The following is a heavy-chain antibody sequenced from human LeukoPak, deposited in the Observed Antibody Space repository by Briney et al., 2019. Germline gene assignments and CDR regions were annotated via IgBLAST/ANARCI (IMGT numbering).Heavy chain of an antibody. J-gene: IGHJ4*02. CDR1: GFTFGDHY. Sequence: GGSLRLSCAVSGFTFGDHYMDWVRQAPGQGLEWVGRSRNRAKSYTTDYAASVKGRFTISRDDSKSTLYLQMNSLETEDTAVYYCSRDATGDHWGQGTLVSVSS. CDR2: SRNRAKSYTT. CDR3: SRDATGDH. V-gene: IGHV3-72*01.